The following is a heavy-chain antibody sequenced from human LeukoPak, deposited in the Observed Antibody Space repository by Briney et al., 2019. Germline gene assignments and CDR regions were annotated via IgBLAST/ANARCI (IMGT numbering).Heavy chain of an antibody. V-gene: IGHV6-1*01. D-gene: IGHD5-12*01. J-gene: IGHJ3*02. CDR3: ARDYDAGGKHAFDI. CDR1: GDIVSSNTAA. CDR2: TYYRTSWYT. Sequence: SQTLSLTCAISGDIVSSNTAAWDWVRKSRSRGLEWLERTYYRTSWYTDYAVSVKNRIIVRPDTSMNQFSLQLNSVTPEDTAVYFCARDYDAGGKHAFDIWGQGTRVTVSS.